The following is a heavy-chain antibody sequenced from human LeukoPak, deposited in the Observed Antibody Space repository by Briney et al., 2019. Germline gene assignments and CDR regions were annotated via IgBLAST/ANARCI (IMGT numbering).Heavy chain of an antibody. D-gene: IGHD4-11*01. CDR1: GSIFTDYG. CDR2: IWSDATNM. J-gene: IGHJ4*02. Sequence: PGGSLRLSCAASGSIFTDYGFRWVRQAPGKGLEWVAAIWSDATNMFYANSVKGRFFIQRDDYQNTVYLEMSSLRAEDTAVYYCAKDAQRGFDYSNSFQYWGQGSLVTVSS. V-gene: IGHV3-33*06. CDR3: AKDAQRGFDYSNSFQY.